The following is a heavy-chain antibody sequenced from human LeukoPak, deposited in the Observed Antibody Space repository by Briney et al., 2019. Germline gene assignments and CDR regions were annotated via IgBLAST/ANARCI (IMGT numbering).Heavy chain of an antibody. CDR3: ARVCSGGSCYPLGDAFDI. V-gene: IGHV3-7*01. Sequence: GGSLRLSCAASGFTFSSYWMSWVRQAPGKGLEWVAKIKQDGSEKCYVDSVKGRFTISRDNAKNSLYLQMNSLRAEDTAVYYCARVCSGGSCYPLGDAFDIWGQGTMVTVSS. D-gene: IGHD2-15*01. J-gene: IGHJ3*02. CDR1: GFTFSSYW. CDR2: IKQDGSEK.